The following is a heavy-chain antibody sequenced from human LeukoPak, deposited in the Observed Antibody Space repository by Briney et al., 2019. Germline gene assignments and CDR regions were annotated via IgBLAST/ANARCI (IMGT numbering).Heavy chain of an antibody. V-gene: IGHV3-7*04. J-gene: IGHJ4*02. CDR3: VRVEWYYDILTGQSHVYHFDY. Sequence: PRGSLRLSCAASGFTFSSYWMSWVRQAPGKGLEWVANIKQDGSEKYYVDSVKGRFTISRENAKNSLYLQMNSLSAEDTAVYYCVRVEWYYDILTGQSHVYHFDYWGQGALVTVSS. D-gene: IGHD3-9*01. CDR2: IKQDGSEK. CDR1: GFTFSSYW.